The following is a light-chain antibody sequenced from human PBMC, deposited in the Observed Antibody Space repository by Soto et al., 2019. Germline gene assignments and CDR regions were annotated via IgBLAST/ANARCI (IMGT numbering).Light chain of an antibody. CDR3: CSYAGSYTFDV. CDR2: EVS. V-gene: IGLV2-14*01. J-gene: IGLJ1*01. CDR1: SSDVGGYNY. Sequence: QSALTQPACVSGSPGQSITISCTGTSSDVGGYNYVSWYQQHPGKAPKLMIYEVSNRPSGVSNRFSGSKSGNTASLTISGLQAEDEADYYCCSYAGSYTFDVFGTGTKLTVL.